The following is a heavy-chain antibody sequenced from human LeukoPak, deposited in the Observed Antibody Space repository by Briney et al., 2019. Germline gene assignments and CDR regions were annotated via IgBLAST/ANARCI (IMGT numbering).Heavy chain of an antibody. CDR2: ILYDGRNK. Sequence: GGSLRLSCAASRFTFSSYAMHWVRQAPGKGLEWVAVILYDGRNKYYGDSVKGRFSISRDNSKNTLYLQMNSLRAEDTAVYYCARELEQTFDIWGQGTMVTVSS. CDR1: RFTFSSYA. J-gene: IGHJ3*02. CDR3: ARELEQTFDI. V-gene: IGHV3-30*04. D-gene: IGHD1/OR15-1a*01.